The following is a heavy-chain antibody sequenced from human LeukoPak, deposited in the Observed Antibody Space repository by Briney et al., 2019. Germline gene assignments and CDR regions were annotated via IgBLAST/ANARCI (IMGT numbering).Heavy chain of an antibody. J-gene: IGHJ4*02. Sequence: PGRSLRLSCAAAGFTFSSYGMNWARQAPATGLALVALICYDGSKKYYADSVKGRFTISRDNSKNTLYLHMNSLRAEDRAVYYCARDPRGIAAAGTLDYWGQGTPVTVSS. V-gene: IGHV3-33*01. CDR3: ARDPRGIAAAGTLDY. D-gene: IGHD6-13*01. CDR2: ICYDGSKK. CDR1: GFTFSSYG.